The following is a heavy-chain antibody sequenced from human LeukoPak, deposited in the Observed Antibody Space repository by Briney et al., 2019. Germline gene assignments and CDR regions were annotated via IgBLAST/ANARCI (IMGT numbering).Heavy chain of an antibody. CDR2: ISSSGSTI. Sequence: GGSLRLSCAASGFTFSDYYMSWIRQAPGKGLEWVSYISSSGSTIYYADSVKGRFTISRDNAKNSLYLQMNSLRAEDTAVYYCARDLYDSSGYYYYYYYYMDVWGKGTTVTISS. J-gene: IGHJ6*03. D-gene: IGHD3-22*01. CDR3: ARDLYDSSGYYYYYYYYMDV. V-gene: IGHV3-11*01. CDR1: GFTFSDYY.